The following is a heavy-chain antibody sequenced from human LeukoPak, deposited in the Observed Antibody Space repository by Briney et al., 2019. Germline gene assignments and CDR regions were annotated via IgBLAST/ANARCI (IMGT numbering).Heavy chain of an antibody. Sequence: GGSLRLSCAASGFTFSSYGMHWVRQAPGKGLEWVAVILYNGSNKYYADSVKGRFTISRDNSKNTLYLQMNSLRAEDTAVYYCAKGDASPVHLLTGHWGQGTLVTVSS. J-gene: IGHJ4*02. CDR1: GFTFSSYG. CDR2: ILYNGSNK. CDR3: AKGDASPVHLLTGH. V-gene: IGHV3-33*06. D-gene: IGHD3-9*01.